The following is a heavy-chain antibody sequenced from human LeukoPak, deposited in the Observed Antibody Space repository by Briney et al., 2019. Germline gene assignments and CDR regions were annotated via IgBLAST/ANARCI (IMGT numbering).Heavy chain of an antibody. CDR3: ARDNIVSFVPIAAADY. J-gene: IGHJ4*02. V-gene: IGHV1-18*01. Sequence: GASVKVSCKASGYTFTSYGISWVRQAPGQGLEWMGWISAYNGNTNYAQKLQGRVTMTTDTSTSTAYMELRSLRSDDTAVYYCARDNIVSFVPIAAADYWGQGTLVTVSS. CDR2: ISAYNGNT. CDR1: GYTFTSYG. D-gene: IGHD6-13*01.